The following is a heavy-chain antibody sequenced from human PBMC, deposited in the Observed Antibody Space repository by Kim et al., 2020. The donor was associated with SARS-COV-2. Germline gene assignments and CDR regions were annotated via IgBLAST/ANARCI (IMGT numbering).Heavy chain of an antibody. Sequence: GGSLRLSCAASGFTFSSYAMHWVRQAPGKGLEWVAVISYDGSNKYYADSVKGRFTISRDNSKNTLYLQMNSLRAEDTAVYYCARELTPRQQYDFWSGYSTHYYYYGMDVWGQGTTVTVSS. V-gene: IGHV3-30*04. J-gene: IGHJ6*02. D-gene: IGHD3-3*01. CDR2: ISYDGSNK. CDR3: ARELTPRQQYDFWSGYSTHYYYYGMDV. CDR1: GFTFSSYA.